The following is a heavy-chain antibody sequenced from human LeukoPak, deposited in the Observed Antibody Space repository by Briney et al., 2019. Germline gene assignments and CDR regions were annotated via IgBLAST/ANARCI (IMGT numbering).Heavy chain of an antibody. CDR3: ARGVGHDYTTFNWFDP. J-gene: IGHJ5*02. D-gene: IGHD4-11*01. Sequence: SETLSLTCAVYGGSFSGYYWSWIRQPPGKGLEWIGEINHSGSTNYNPSLKSRVTISVDTSKNQFSLKLSSVTAADTAVYYCARGVGHDYTTFNWFDPWGQGTLVAVSS. CDR1: GGSFSGYY. CDR2: INHSGST. V-gene: IGHV4-34*01.